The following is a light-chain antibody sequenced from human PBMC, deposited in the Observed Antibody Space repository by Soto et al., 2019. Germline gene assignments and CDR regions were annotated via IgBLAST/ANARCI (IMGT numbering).Light chain of an antibody. CDR2: DAS. CDR3: QQRSNWPLA. V-gene: IGKV3-11*01. CDR1: QSVSSY. Sequence: EVVLTQSPATLSLSPGERATLSCRASQSVSSYLAWYQQQPGQAPRLLIYDASNRATGIPARFSGSGSGTDFTLTISSLEPEDFAVYYCQQRSNWPLASGGGTKGEIK. J-gene: IGKJ4*01.